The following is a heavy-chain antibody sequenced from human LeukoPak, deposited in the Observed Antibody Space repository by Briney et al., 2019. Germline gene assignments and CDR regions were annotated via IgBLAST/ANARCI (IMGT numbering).Heavy chain of an antibody. CDR3: AGEPGGLLYIFMDV. Sequence: GGSLRLSCAASGFTFSSYGMHWVRQAPGKGLEWVAVIWYDGSNKYYADSVKGRFTISRDNSKNMLYLQMNSLRAEDTAVYYCAGEPGGLLYIFMDVWGEGTTVTVSS. D-gene: IGHD2-2*02. CDR1: GFTFSSYG. CDR2: IWYDGSNK. V-gene: IGHV3-33*01. J-gene: IGHJ6*03.